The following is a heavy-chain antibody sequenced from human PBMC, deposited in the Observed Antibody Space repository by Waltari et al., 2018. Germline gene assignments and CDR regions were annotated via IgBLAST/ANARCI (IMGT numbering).Heavy chain of an antibody. CDR2: IYSGGDT. V-gene: IGHV3-53*01. Sequence: EVQLVESGGGLIQPGGSLSLSCEVSGFTVSNNYIGWVRQAPGKGLEWVSVIYSGGDTYDADAVRGRFTISRDNAKRSLYLEMSSLRPEDTALYYCARSSEIEDALDVWGQGTMVIVSS. CDR1: GFTVSNNY. D-gene: IGHD3-22*01. CDR3: ARSSEIEDALDV. J-gene: IGHJ3*01.